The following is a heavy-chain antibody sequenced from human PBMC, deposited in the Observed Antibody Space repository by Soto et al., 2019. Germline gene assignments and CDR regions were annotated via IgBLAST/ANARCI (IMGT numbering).Heavy chain of an antibody. CDR1: GLTLSTSS. CDR2: IRRHTSVT. CDR3: ARDSIAAAGSLTLNWFDP. Sequence: PGGSLRLSCAASGLTLSTSSMNWVRQAPGKGLEWISYIRRHTSVTAYADSVKGRFTISRDSAKNSLYLQMDSLRVEDTAVYYCARDSIAAAGSLTLNWFDPWGQGTLVTVSS. J-gene: IGHJ5*02. V-gene: IGHV3-48*01. D-gene: IGHD6-13*01.